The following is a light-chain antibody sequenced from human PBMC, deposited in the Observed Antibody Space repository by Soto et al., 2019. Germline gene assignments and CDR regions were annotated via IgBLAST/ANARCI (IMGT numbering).Light chain of an antibody. CDR2: AAS. CDR3: QQLNSSPLT. J-gene: IGKJ4*01. CDR1: QGISSY. Sequence: DIQLTQSPSFLSASVGDRVTITCRASQGISSYLAWYQQKPGKAPNLLIYAASSLQSGVPSRFSGSGSGTEFTLTMSGLQPEDFAYYYCQQLNSSPLTFGGGTKVEIK. V-gene: IGKV1-9*01.